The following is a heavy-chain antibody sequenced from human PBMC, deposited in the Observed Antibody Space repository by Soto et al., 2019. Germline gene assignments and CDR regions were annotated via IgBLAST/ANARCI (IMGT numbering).Heavy chain of an antibody. CDR2: ISYDGRNK. V-gene: IGHV3-30*18. D-gene: IGHD6-19*01. CDR3: VKDGSSGWPYFYDMDV. Sequence: GGSLRLSCASSVFTFISYGMHWVRQAPGKGLEWVAVISYDGRNKYYADAVKGRFTISRDNSKNTLYLQMSSLRAEDTAVYYCVKDGSSGWPYFYDMDVWGQGTTVTVSS. J-gene: IGHJ6*02. CDR1: VFTFISYG.